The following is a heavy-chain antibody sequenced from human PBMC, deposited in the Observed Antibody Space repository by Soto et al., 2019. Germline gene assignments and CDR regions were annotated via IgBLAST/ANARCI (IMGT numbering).Heavy chain of an antibody. V-gene: IGHV1-69*13. CDR1: GGTFSSYA. CDR2: IIPIFGTA. Sequence: ASVKVSCKASGGTFSSYAISWVRQAPGQGLEWMGGIIPIFGTANYAQKFQGRVTITADESTSTAYMELSSLRSEDTAVYYCARALGYCRSTSCYSSHPRYYYYGMDVWGQGTTVTVSS. J-gene: IGHJ6*02. CDR3: ARALGYCRSTSCYSSHPRYYYYGMDV. D-gene: IGHD2-2*01.